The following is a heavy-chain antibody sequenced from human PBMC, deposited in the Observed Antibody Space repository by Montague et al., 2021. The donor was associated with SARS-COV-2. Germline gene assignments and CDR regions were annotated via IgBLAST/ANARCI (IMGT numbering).Heavy chain of an antibody. CDR3: ARDGSLRFEILIGPRHYYYGMDV. V-gene: IGHV4-39*07. CDR2: IYYSGST. Sequence: SETLSLTCTVPCRSTHSRSYYSRCIRQLTGQVLDWIRRIYYSGSTYYNPSLKSRVTISVDTSKNQFSLKLSSVTAADTAVYYCARDGSLRFEILIGPRHYYYGMDVWGQGTTVTVSS. D-gene: IGHD3-9*01. J-gene: IGHJ6*02. CDR1: CRSTHSRSYY.